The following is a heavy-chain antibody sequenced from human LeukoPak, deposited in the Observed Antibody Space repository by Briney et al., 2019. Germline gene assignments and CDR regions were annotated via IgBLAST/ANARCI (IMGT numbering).Heavy chain of an antibody. Sequence: GGSLRLSCAASGFTFSSYAMSWVRQAPGKGLEWVSAISGSGGSTYYADSVKGRFTISRDNSKNTLYLQMNSLRAEDTAVYYCARDRYCSSTSCYNSLPRSDYYYYYGMDVWGQGTTVTVSS. CDR1: GFTFSSYA. D-gene: IGHD2-2*02. J-gene: IGHJ6*02. V-gene: IGHV3-23*01. CDR2: ISGSGGST. CDR3: ARDRYCSSTSCYNSLPRSDYYYYYGMDV.